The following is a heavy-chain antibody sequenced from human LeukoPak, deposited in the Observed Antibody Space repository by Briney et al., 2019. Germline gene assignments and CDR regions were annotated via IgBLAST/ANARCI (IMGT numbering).Heavy chain of an antibody. CDR1: GFTFSSYG. CDR3: AKDTSLSSYGATFDY. CDR2: ISYDGSNK. Sequence: GGSLRLSCAASGFTFSSYGMHWVRQAPGKGLEWVAVISYDGSNKYYADSVKGRFTISRVNSKNTLYLQMNSLRAEDTAVYYCAKDTSLSSYGATFDYWGQGTLVTVSS. V-gene: IGHV3-30*18. D-gene: IGHD4/OR15-4a*01. J-gene: IGHJ4*02.